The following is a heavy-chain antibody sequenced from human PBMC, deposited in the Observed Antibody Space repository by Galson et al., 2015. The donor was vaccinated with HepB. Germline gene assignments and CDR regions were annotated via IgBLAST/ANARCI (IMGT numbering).Heavy chain of an antibody. CDR3: ARRYCSGGSCYGGKAFDI. CDR2: INSDGSST. D-gene: IGHD2-15*01. J-gene: IGHJ3*02. V-gene: IGHV3-74*01. Sequence: SLRLSCAASGFTFSSYWMHWVRQAPGKRLVWVSRINSDGSSTSYADSVKGRFTISRDNAKNTLYLQMNSLRAEDTAVYYCARRYCSGGSCYGGKAFDIWGQGTMVTVSS. CDR1: GFTFSSYW.